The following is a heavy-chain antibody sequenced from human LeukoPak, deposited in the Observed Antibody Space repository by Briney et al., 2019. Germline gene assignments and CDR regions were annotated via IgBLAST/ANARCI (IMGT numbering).Heavy chain of an antibody. CDR2: INPNSGGT. Sequence: GASVKASCKASGYTFTGYYMHWVRQAPGQGLEWMGWINPNSGGTNYAQKFQGWVTMTRDTSISTAYMELSRLRSDDTAVYYCAREVSHYGMDIWGKGTTVTVSS. D-gene: IGHD6-6*01. CDR1: GYTFTGYY. J-gene: IGHJ6*04. V-gene: IGHV1-2*04. CDR3: AREVSHYGMDI.